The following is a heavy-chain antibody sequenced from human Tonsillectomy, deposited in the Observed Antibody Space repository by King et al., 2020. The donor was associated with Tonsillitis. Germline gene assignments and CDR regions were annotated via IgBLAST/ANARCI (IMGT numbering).Heavy chain of an antibody. J-gene: IGHJ4*02. V-gene: IGHV3-74*01. Sequence: VQLVESGGGLVQPGGSLRLSCAASGFTFSNYWIHWVPQGPGKGLVWVSRINSAGSSTNYSDSVKGRFTISRDNAKNTLYLQMNSLRAEDTAVYYCAREVAAAGRSLDYWGQGTLVTVSS. CDR2: INSAGSST. CDR1: GFTFSNYW. D-gene: IGHD6-13*01. CDR3: AREVAAAGRSLDY.